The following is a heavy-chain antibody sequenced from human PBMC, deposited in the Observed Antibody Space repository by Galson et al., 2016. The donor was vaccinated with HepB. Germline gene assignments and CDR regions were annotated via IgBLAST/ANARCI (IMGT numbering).Heavy chain of an antibody. CDR1: GYTFTSYA. Sequence: SVKVSCKASGYTFTSYAMHWVRQAPGQRLEWMGWINAGNGNTKYSRKFQGRVTITRDTSASTAYMGLSSLRSEDTAVYYCARDRGGFGYKNYYYGMDVWGQGTTVTVSS. V-gene: IGHV1-3*01. D-gene: IGHD3-10*01. J-gene: IGHJ6*02. CDR2: INAGNGNT. CDR3: ARDRGGFGYKNYYYGMDV.